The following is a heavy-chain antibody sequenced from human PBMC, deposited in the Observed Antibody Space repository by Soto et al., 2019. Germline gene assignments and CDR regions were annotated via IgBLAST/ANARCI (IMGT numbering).Heavy chain of an antibody. CDR2: ISAYNGNT. V-gene: IGHV1-18*01. J-gene: IGHJ4*02. CDR1: GGTFSSYG. Sequence: ASVKVSCKASGGTFSSYGISWVRQAPGQGLEWMGWISAYNGNTNYAQKLQGRVTMTTDTSTSTAYMELRSLRSDDTALYYCARIRFLEWLLYYYFDYWGQGTLVTVSS. D-gene: IGHD3-3*01. CDR3: ARIRFLEWLLYYYFDY.